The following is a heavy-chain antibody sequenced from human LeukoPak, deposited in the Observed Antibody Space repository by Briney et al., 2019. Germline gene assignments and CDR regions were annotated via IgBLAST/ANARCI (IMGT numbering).Heavy chain of an antibody. CDR1: GFTFDDYA. J-gene: IGHJ4*02. V-gene: IGHV3-43D*03. CDR2: ISWDGGST. Sequence: PGGSLRLSCAASGFTFDDYAMHWVRQAPGKGLEWVSLISWDGGSTYYADSVKGRFTISRDNSKNSLYLQMNSLTPEDTAFYYCAKDSFVGTTSFLDSWGQGTLVTVSS. CDR3: AKDSFVGTTSFLDS. D-gene: IGHD1-26*01.